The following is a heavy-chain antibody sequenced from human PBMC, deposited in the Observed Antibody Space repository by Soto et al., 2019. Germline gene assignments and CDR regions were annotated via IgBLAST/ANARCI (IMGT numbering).Heavy chain of an antibody. V-gene: IGHV5-51*01. Sequence: GASLKIACTVSGYSFTRYWIGWVRQMHGKGLEWMGIIYPGDSDTRYSPSFQGQVTISADKSISTAYLQWSSLKASDTAMYYCARPSITIFGGTVYGMDVWGQGTTVTVSS. CDR2: IYPGDSDT. CDR1: GYSFTRYW. J-gene: IGHJ6*02. D-gene: IGHD3-3*01. CDR3: ARPSITIFGGTVYGMDV.